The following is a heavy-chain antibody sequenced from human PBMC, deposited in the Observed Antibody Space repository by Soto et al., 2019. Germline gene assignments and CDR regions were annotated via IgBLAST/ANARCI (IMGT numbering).Heavy chain of an antibody. D-gene: IGHD7-27*01. CDR2: ISYDGSNK. CDR1: GFTFSSYG. Sequence: QVQLVESGGGVVQPGRSLRLSCAASGFTFSSYGMHWVRQAPGKGLEWVAVISYDGSNKYYADSVKGRFTISRDNSKNTLYLQMNSLRAEDTAVYYCAKALLTGVALDYWCQGTLVTVSS. CDR3: AKALLTGVALDY. J-gene: IGHJ4*02. V-gene: IGHV3-30*18.